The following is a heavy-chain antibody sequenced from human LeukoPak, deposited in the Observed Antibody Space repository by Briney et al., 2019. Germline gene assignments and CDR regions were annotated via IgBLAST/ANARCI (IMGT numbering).Heavy chain of an antibody. Sequence: ASVKVSCKASGYTFTSYGISWVRQAPGQGLEWMGWISAYNGNTKYAQKLQGRVTMTTDTSTSTAYMELRSLRSDDTAVYYCARARRGVEMATIFDFWGQGTLVTVSS. V-gene: IGHV1-18*01. CDR3: ARARRGVEMATIFDF. CDR1: GYTFTSYG. CDR2: ISAYNGNT. D-gene: IGHD5-24*01. J-gene: IGHJ4*02.